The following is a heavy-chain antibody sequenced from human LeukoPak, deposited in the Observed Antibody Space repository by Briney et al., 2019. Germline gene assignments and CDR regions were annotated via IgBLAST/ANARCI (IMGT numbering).Heavy chain of an antibody. J-gene: IGHJ3*02. CDR1: GGSISSYY. V-gene: IGHV4-59*01. D-gene: IGHD3-16*01. CDR2: IYYSGST. CDR3: ARIMITFGGVPNAFDI. Sequence: SETLSLTCTVSGGSISSYYWSWIRQPPGKGLEWIGYIYYSGSTNYKPSLKSRVTISVDTSKNQFSLKLSSVTAADTAVYYCARIMITFGGVPNAFDIWGQGTMVTVSS.